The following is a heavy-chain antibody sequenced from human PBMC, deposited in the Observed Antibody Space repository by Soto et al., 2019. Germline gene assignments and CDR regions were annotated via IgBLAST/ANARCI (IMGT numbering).Heavy chain of an antibody. Sequence: PGESLKISWMGSGYSFTSFWIGWVRQMPGKGLEWMGIIYPDDSDTRYSPSFLGQVTISADKSISTAYLQWRSLKASDPAMYYCARPYGDPYWGQGTLVTVSS. V-gene: IGHV5-51*01. J-gene: IGHJ4*02. CDR2: IYPDDSDT. CDR3: ARPYGDPY. D-gene: IGHD4-17*01. CDR1: GYSFTSFW.